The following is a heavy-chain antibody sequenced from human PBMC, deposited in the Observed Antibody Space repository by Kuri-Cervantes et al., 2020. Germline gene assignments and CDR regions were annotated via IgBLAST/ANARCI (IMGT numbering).Heavy chain of an antibody. J-gene: IGHJ4*02. Sequence: SETLSLTCAVPSISSYYWSWLRQPPGKELEWVGYIHFSGGTIYNPSLKTRVTISLDMSKNQFSLNVTSLTAADTAVYYCARGGVFYFDFWGQGTLVTVSS. D-gene: IGHD3-10*01. V-gene: IGHV4-59*01. CDR2: IHFSGGT. CDR3: ARGGVFYFDF. CDR1: SISSYY.